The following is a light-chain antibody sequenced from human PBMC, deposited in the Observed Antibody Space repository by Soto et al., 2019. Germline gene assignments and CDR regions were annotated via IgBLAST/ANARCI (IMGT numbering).Light chain of an antibody. V-gene: IGKV1-9*01. Sequence: DIQLTQSPSFLSASVGDRVTVSCRASQDISTSLAWFQQKSGKVPQLLVYPASTLQDGVPSTFSGSGSGTYFTLTINNLQAEDFATYYCQHLRTYPFSFGQGTKLDI. CDR1: QDISTS. J-gene: IGKJ2*03. CDR2: PAS. CDR3: QHLRTYPFS.